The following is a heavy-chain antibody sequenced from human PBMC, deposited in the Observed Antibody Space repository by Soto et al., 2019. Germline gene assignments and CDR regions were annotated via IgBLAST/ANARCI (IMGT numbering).Heavy chain of an antibody. Sequence: SXKVSFKASGYTXNRYYMDLMRQAPGQGLEWMGWINPNSCGTNYAQKFQGWVTMTRDTSISTAYMELSRMRSDDTAMYYCARGVRITGTAIDFDYWGQGTLGPVS. J-gene: IGHJ4*02. D-gene: IGHD1-7*01. CDR1: GYTXNRYY. V-gene: IGHV1-2*04. CDR3: ARGVRITGTAIDFDY. CDR2: INPNSCGT.